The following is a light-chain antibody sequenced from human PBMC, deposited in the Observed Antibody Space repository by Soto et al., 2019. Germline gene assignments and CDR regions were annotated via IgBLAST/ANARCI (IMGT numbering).Light chain of an antibody. CDR3: QQYKAYSYT. CDR1: QSINIW. V-gene: IGKV1-5*03. J-gene: IGKJ2*01. Sequence: DIQMTQSPSTLSASVGDRVTITCRASQSINIWLAWYQQKPGKAPKLLISKASNLESGVPSRFSGSGSGTEFTLTINNLQPDDFAIYYCQQYKAYSYTFGQGTKLEIK. CDR2: KAS.